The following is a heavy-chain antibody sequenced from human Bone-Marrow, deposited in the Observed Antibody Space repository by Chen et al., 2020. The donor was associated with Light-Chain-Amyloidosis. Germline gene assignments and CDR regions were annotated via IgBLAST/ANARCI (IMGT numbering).Heavy chain of an antibody. CDR3: ANTGGAVNPYFYYYYMDV. Sequence: EAQLLQSGGGLVQPGGSLRLSCAASGFSFSNYAMSWVRQPPGKGLEWVSTISGSGGSTYYADSEKGRFTISRDNSKNTQYLQMNSLRAEDTAVYYCANTGGAVNPYFYYYYMDVWGRGTTVTVSS. CDR1: GFSFSNYA. D-gene: IGHD3-10*01. V-gene: IGHV3-23*01. CDR2: ISGSGGST. J-gene: IGHJ6*03.